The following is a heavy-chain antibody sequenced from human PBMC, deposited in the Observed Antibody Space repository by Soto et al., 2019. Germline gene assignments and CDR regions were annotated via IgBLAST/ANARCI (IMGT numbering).Heavy chain of an antibody. J-gene: IGHJ4*02. V-gene: IGHV3-30*15. D-gene: IGHD3-16*02. Sequence: QVQLVESGGSVVQPGRSLRLSCEASGFTFTSYAMHWVRQAPGKGLEWVAVISYDGINEYYADSVKGRFTISRDNSKNTPFLQMSSLRVEDTAVYYCARDRLRLGELSLIGYFDYWGQGTLVTVSS. CDR1: GFTFTSYA. CDR2: ISYDGINE. CDR3: ARDRLRLGELSLIGYFDY.